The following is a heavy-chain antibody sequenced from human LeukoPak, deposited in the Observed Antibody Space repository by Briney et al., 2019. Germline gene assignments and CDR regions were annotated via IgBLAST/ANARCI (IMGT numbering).Heavy chain of an antibody. Sequence: GGPLRLSCAASGFTFSSYAMHWVRQAPGKGLEWVAVISYDGSNKYYADSVKGRFTISRDNSKNTLYLQMNSLRAEDTAVYYCARERVVVVPAAMSFRYYYYGMDVWGQGTTVTVSS. D-gene: IGHD2-2*01. CDR1: GFTFSSYA. V-gene: IGHV3-30*04. CDR2: ISYDGSNK. J-gene: IGHJ6*02. CDR3: ARERVVVVPAAMSFRYYYYGMDV.